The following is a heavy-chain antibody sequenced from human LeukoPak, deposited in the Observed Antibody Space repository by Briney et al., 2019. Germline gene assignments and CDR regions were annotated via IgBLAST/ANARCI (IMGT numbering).Heavy chain of an antibody. CDR2: ISAYNGNT. D-gene: IGHD2-2*01. CDR1: GYTFTSYG. J-gene: IGHJ4*02. V-gene: IGHV1-18*01. Sequence: ASVKVSCKASGYTFTSYGISWVRQAPGQGLEWMGWISAYNGNTNYAQKLQGRVTMTTDTSTSTAYMELRSLRSDDTAVYYCARAQDIVVVPAANGWDYWGQGTLVTVSS. CDR3: ARAQDIVVVPAANGWDY.